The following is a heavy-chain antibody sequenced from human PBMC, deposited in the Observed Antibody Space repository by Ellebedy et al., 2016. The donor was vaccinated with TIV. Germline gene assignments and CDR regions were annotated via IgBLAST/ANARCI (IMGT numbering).Heavy chain of an antibody. CDR1: GGSISSSSYY. CDR2: IYYSGST. Sequence: SETLSLXXTVSGGSISSSSYYWGWIRQPPGKGLEWIGSIYYSGSTYYNPSLKSRVTISVDTSKNQFSLKLSSVTAADTAVYYCTSLERVAVTDTQGNGGVYWGQGTLLTVSS. CDR3: TSLERVAVTDTQGNGGVY. J-gene: IGHJ4*02. D-gene: IGHD6-19*01. V-gene: IGHV4-39*07.